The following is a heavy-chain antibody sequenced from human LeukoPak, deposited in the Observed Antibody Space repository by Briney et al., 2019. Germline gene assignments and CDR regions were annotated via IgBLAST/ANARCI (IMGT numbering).Heavy chain of an antibody. V-gene: IGHV3-30*02. CDR2: IRFDGSNK. CDR1: GFTFSSYG. CDR3: AKDLSTYYHDSRTPDY. D-gene: IGHD3-22*01. Sequence: GGSLRLSCATSGFTFSSYGIHWVRQAPGKGLEWVAFIRFDGSNKYYADSVKGRFTISRDNSKNTLYPQMNSLRAEDTAVYYCAKDLSTYYHDSRTPDYWGQGTLVTVSS. J-gene: IGHJ4*02.